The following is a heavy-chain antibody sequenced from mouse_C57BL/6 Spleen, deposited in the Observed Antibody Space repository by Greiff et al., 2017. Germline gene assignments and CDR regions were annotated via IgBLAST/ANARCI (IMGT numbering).Heavy chain of an antibody. Sequence: EVKVVESGEGLVKPGGSLTLSCAASGFTFSSYAMSWVRQTPEQRLEWVADISSGGDYLYYADNVTGRFTISRDNDRNTLYLQMSSLKSEDTAMYYCTRVDSYYAMDYWGQGTSVTVSS. D-gene: IGHD2-13*01. CDR2: ISSGGDYL. V-gene: IGHV5-9-1*02. CDR3: TRVDSYYAMDY. CDR1: GFTFSSYA. J-gene: IGHJ4*01.